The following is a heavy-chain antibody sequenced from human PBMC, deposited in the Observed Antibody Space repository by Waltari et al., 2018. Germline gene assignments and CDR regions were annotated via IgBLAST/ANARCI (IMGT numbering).Heavy chain of an antibody. CDR3: AVRSGWYEWFDP. J-gene: IGHJ5*02. CDR1: GESFSGSY. Sequence: QVQLQQWGEGLLQPSETLSLTCAVHGESFSGSYCNWIRQSPGKGLEWIGEINHSGTTNYNPSLKSRVTISVDTSKNQFSLRLTSMTAADTAVYYCAVRSGWYEWFDPWGQGTLVTVSS. D-gene: IGHD6-19*01. V-gene: IGHV4-34*01. CDR2: INHSGTT.